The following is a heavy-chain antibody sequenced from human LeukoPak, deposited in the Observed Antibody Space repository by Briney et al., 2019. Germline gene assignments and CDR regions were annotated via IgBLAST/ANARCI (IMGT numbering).Heavy chain of an antibody. CDR3: ARDTTVVTEYYFDY. CDR1: GGXFSSYA. J-gene: IGHJ4*02. D-gene: IGHD4-23*01. V-gene: IGHV1-69*04. CDR2: IIPILGIA. Sequence: SVKVSCKASGGXFSSYAISWVRQAPGQGLEWMGRIIPILGIANYAQKFQGRVTITADKSTSTAYMELSSLRSEDTAVYYCARDTTVVTEYYFDYWGQGTLVTVSS.